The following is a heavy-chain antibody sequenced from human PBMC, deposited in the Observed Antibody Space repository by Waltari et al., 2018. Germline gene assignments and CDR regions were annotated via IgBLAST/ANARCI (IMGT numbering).Heavy chain of an antibody. D-gene: IGHD3-3*01. CDR3: ARQLRFVDWIPRYFDS. CDR1: GDSTTGIRNT. Sequence: QMELQESGPRLVKPSETLSLTCNVSGDSTTGIRNTWPCLRQPPGKNLQGIGIINFSGTTYYNPSLKGRFAISVDTSRNQFSRNVNAVTAADTGIYYCARQLRFVDWIPRYFDSWGRGTLATVSS. V-gene: IGHV4-39*01. CDR2: INFSGTT. J-gene: IGHJ4*02.